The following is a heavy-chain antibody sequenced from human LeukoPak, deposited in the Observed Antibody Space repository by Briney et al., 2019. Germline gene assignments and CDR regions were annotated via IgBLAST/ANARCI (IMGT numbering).Heavy chain of an antibody. CDR3: AKDRGYDILTTYYYFVPFEY. J-gene: IGHJ4*02. Sequence: PGGSLRLSCAASGFTFSSYAMSWVRQAPGKGLEWVSAISGSGGSTYYADSVKGRFTISRDNSKSTLYLQMNSLRAEDTAVYYCAKDRGYDILTTYYYFVPFEYWGQGTLVTVSS. V-gene: IGHV3-23*01. CDR1: GFTFSSYA. CDR2: ISGSGGST. D-gene: IGHD3-9*01.